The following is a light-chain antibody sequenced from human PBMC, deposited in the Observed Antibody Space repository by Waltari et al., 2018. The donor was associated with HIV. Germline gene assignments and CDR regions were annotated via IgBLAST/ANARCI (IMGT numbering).Light chain of an antibody. CDR3: DSRDSDDRVL. Sequence: SSELTQDPAVSVALGQPVRIGCHGDRLRSYYGNWYQQRPGQAPLLIIYDRDKRPSGVPDRFSASTSGHSTILTITGAQAEDEADYYCDSRDSDDRVLFGPGTHVTVL. CDR2: DRD. J-gene: IGLJ2*01. V-gene: IGLV3-19*01. CDR1: RLRSYY.